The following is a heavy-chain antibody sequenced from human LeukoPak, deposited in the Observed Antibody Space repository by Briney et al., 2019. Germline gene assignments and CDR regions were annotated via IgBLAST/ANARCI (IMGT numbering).Heavy chain of an antibody. D-gene: IGHD2-2*01. CDR3: ARYCTTATCSEGDVY. J-gene: IGHJ4*02. V-gene: IGHV1-2*02. CDR1: GYTFTGYY. Sequence: ASVTVSFAASGYTFTGYYIHWVRQAPGQGLEWMGWNKPNSGDTRYAQKFQGRVTMTRDTSISTVYMELSGLRSDDTAVYYCARYCTTATCSEGDVYWGQGTLVTVSS. CDR2: NKPNSGDT.